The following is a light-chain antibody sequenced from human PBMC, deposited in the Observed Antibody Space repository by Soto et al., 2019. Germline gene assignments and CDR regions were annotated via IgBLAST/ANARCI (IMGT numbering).Light chain of an antibody. CDR2: DAS. J-gene: IGKJ4*01. V-gene: IGKV3-11*01. CDR1: QSVSSY. Sequence: EIVLTQSPATLSLSPGDRATLSCRASQSVSSYLAWYQKKPGQAPRLLIYDASNRATGIPARFSGSVSWTDFTLTISTLDPEDFALYYCQQRSDWPSTFGEGTSVDIK. CDR3: QQRSDWPST.